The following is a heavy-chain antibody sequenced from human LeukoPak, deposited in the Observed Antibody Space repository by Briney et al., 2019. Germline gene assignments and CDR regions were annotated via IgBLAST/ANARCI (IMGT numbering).Heavy chain of an antibody. CDR3: AKAPYSSAWDPIDY. J-gene: IGHJ4*02. CDR1: GFTFDDYA. Sequence: GGSLRLSCAASGFTFDDYAMHWVRQAPGKGLEWVSGISWNSGSIDYADSVKGRFTISRDNAKNSLYLQVNSLRAEDTALYFCAKAPYSSAWDPIDYWGQGTLVTVSS. D-gene: IGHD6-19*01. CDR2: ISWNSGSI. V-gene: IGHV3-9*01.